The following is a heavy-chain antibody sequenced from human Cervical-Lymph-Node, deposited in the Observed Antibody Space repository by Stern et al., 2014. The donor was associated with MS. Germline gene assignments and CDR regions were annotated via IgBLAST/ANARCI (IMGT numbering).Heavy chain of an antibody. D-gene: IGHD1-1*01. V-gene: IGHV1-69*01. J-gene: IGHJ6*02. CDR3: ARGETGTTAHYYYGMDV. Sequence: QVQLVESGAEVKKPGSSVKVSCKASGGTFSSYAISWVRQAPGHGLEWMGGIIPIFGTANYAQKFQGRVTITADESTSTAYMELSSLRSEDTAVYYCARGETGTTAHYYYGMDVWGQGTTVTVSS. CDR2: IIPIFGTA. CDR1: GGTFSSYA.